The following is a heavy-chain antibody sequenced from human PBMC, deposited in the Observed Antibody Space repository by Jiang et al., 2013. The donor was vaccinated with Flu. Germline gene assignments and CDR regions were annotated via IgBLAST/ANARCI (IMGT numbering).Heavy chain of an antibody. Sequence: VLLKPSETLSLTCAVYGGSFSGYYWSWIRQPPGKGLEWIGEINHSGSTNYNPSLKSRVTISVDTSKNQFSLKLSSVTAADTAVYYCARGRGIAARPGGWFDPGAREPWSPSP. D-gene: IGHD6-6*01. CDR3: ARGRGIAARPGGWFDP. CDR1: GGSFSGYY. CDR2: INHSGST. V-gene: IGHV4-34*01. J-gene: IGHJ5*02.